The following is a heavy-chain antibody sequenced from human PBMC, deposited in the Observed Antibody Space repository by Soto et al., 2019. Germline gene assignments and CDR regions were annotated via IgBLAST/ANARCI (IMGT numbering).Heavy chain of an antibody. CDR2: IDHSGST. CDR3: ARTDRAIFYGMDV. V-gene: IGHV4-34*01. CDR1: GGSFSAYY. J-gene: IGHJ6*02. Sequence: QVQLQQWGAGLLKPSETLSLTCAVYGGSFSAYYWSWIRQPPGKGLEWIGEIDHSGSTNYNPSLESRVTISVDTSKNHFSLKVSSVTAADTAVYHCARTDRAIFYGMDVWGQGTTVTVSS. D-gene: IGHD3-22*01.